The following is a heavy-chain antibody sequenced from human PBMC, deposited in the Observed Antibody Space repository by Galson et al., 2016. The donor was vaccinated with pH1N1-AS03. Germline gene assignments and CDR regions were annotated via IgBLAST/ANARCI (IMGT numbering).Heavy chain of an antibody. Sequence: SLRLSCAVSGFTLNNYRIHWVRQAPGKGLVWVSRIKGDGSITTYADSVKGRFTISRDNASYTLYLQMNSLRAEDTAVYYCSRGAGGYSYGWGQGTLVTVSS. CDR1: GFTLNNYR. CDR2: IKGDGSIT. CDR3: SRGAGGYSYG. D-gene: IGHD5-18*01. J-gene: IGHJ4*02. V-gene: IGHV3-74*03.